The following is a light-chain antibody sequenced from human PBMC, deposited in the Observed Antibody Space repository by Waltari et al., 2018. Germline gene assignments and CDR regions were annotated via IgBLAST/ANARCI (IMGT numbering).Light chain of an antibody. CDR1: QTVRTTY. Sequence: EIVFTQSPGTLSLSQGDRATLSCRASQTVRTTYLAWDQQKPGQAPTLLIYGASSRATCIPDRFSGSGSGTDFSLTISSLEPEDFAVYYCQQYDISPLTCGGGTKVEIK. CDR2: GAS. CDR3: QQYDISPLT. J-gene: IGKJ4*01. V-gene: IGKV3-20*01.